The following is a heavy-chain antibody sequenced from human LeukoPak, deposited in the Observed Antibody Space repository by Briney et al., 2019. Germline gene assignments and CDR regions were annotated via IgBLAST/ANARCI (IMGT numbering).Heavy chain of an antibody. Sequence: GGSLRLSCAASGFTFSSYAMSWVRQAPGKGLEWVSAISGNGVTTYYADSVKGRFTISRDNAKNSLYLQMNSLRAEDTAVYYCARGGSSWYDRGDYWGQGTLVTVSS. CDR1: GFTFSSYA. CDR2: ISGNGVTT. V-gene: IGHV3-23*01. D-gene: IGHD6-13*01. J-gene: IGHJ4*02. CDR3: ARGGSSWYDRGDY.